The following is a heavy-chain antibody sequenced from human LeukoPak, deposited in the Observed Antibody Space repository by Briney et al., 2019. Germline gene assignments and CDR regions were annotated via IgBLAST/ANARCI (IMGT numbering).Heavy chain of an antibody. J-gene: IGHJ5*02. Sequence: SETLSLTCTVSGGSISSYYRSWIRQPPGKGLEWTGYIYYSGSTNYNPSLKSRVTISVDTSKNQFSLKLSSVTAADTAVYYCARDDRGWFDPWGQGTLVTVSS. D-gene: IGHD3-10*01. V-gene: IGHV4-59*01. CDR2: IYYSGST. CDR3: ARDDRGWFDP. CDR1: GGSISSYY.